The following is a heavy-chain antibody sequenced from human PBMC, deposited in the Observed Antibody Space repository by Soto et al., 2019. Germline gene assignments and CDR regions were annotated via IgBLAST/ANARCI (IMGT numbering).Heavy chain of an antibody. D-gene: IGHD2-21*02. Sequence: QVTLKESGPTLVKPTQTLTLTCTVSGLSLRTTGVGVGCVRQPPGKALEWLELLYWDDDKRYSPSLRSRLTIAKDISEKQVVLTMTNIDTVDTATYYCVQSRCGGDCLEIYSSHAYNGLDVWGQGTTVTVSS. V-gene: IGHV2-5*02. J-gene: IGHJ6*02. CDR2: LYWDDDK. CDR3: VQSRCGGDCLEIYSSHAYNGLDV. CDR1: GLSLRTTGVG.